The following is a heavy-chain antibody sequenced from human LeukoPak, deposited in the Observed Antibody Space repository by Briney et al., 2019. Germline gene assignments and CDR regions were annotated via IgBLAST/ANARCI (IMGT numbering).Heavy chain of an antibody. J-gene: IGHJ4*02. CDR1: GFTFGSHG. Sequence: GGSLRLSCEASGFTFGSHGMYWVRQAPGKGLEWVAGIFGSGGSPHYADSVKGRFTISRDNSRNTVYLQINSLRADDTAVYYCGITTVGYSSGQKPAWPVDYWGQGTLVTVSS. CDR3: GITTVGYSSGQKPAWPVDY. CDR2: IFGSGGSP. D-gene: IGHD5-18*01. V-gene: IGHV3-23*01.